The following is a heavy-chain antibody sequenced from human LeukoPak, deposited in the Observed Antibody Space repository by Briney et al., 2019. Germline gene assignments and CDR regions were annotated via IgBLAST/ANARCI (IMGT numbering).Heavy chain of an antibody. Sequence: GGSLRLSCAASGFIVSSKYMSWVRQAPGKGLEWVSVIYSGGSTYYEDSVKGRFTISRDNSKNTLYLQMNSLRAEDTAVYYCARVEWELLVFDYWGQGTLVTVSS. D-gene: IGHD1-26*01. CDR3: ARVEWELLVFDY. CDR1: GFIVSSKY. J-gene: IGHJ4*02. CDR2: IYSGGST. V-gene: IGHV3-53*01.